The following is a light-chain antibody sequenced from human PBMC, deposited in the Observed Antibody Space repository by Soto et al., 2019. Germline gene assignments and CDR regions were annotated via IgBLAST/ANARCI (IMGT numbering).Light chain of an antibody. CDR2: RNN. J-gene: IGLJ3*02. CDR3: AVWDDKLDIWM. CDR1: RSNIGSNY. Sequence: QSVLTQPPSASGTPGQRVTISCSGSRSNIGSNYVYWYQQLPGTTPKLFIYRNNQRPSGVPDRFSGSKSGTSASLAISGLRSEDEADYYCAVWDDKLDIWMFGGGTKLTVL. V-gene: IGLV1-47*01.